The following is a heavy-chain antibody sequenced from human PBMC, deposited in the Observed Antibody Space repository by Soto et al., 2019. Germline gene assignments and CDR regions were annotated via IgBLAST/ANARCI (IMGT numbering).Heavy chain of an antibody. CDR3: VHRGDYHYSSGFYHPHFDY. CDR2: IYWDDDT. Sequence: SGPTLVNPTQPLTLTCTFSGFSLRDSPRSVGWVRQPPGMALEWLALIYWDDDTRYSPSLQNSLTVSKDTSRNQVVLTMTNMDPAETGTYFCVHRGDYHYSSGFYHPHFDYWGQGILVTVSS. V-gene: IGHV2-5*02. J-gene: IGHJ4*02. CDR1: GFSLRDSPRS. D-gene: IGHD3-22*01.